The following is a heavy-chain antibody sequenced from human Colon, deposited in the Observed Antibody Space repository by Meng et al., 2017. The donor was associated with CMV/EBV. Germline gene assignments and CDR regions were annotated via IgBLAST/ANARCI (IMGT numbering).Heavy chain of an antibody. CDR1: KSFSSNYY. CDR2: IYHSGTT. Sequence: SETLSLTCTVSKSFSSNYYWGWIRQPPGKGLEWIGTIYHSGTTYYNPSLKSRVTISVDTSKNQFSLTMNSVTAADTAMYYCARQDFVIVRAAFNWFDPWGQGTLVTVSS. V-gene: IGHV4-38-2*02. D-gene: IGHD2/OR15-2a*01. J-gene: IGHJ5*02. CDR3: ARQDFVIVRAAFNWFDP.